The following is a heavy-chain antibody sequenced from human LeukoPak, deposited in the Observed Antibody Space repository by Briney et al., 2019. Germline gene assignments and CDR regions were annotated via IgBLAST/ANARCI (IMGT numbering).Heavy chain of an antibody. CDR2: ISPRGGST. Sequence: GASVKVSCKAFGYTFTRYYMHGVRQARGRGPEGMGVISPRGGSTTYAQKFQGRVTLTRDMSTSTDYLELSSLRSEDTAVYYCARDNSVRDEAWWFNPWGQGTLVTVSS. CDR3: ARDNSVRDEAWWFNP. CDR1: GYTFTRYY. V-gene: IGHV1-46*01. D-gene: IGHD5-24*01. J-gene: IGHJ5*02.